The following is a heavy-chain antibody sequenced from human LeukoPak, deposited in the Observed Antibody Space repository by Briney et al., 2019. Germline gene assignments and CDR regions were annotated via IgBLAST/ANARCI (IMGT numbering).Heavy chain of an antibody. CDR2: IRFDGTSE. Sequence: GGSLRLSCAASGFTFSNFGMHWVRQAPGKGLEWVAFIRFDGTSEFYADSVKARFTISRDNSQNTVSLQMNSLRAEDTAVYYCARVYSSSWYSPAFDIWGQGTMVTVSS. CDR1: GFTFSNFG. V-gene: IGHV3-30*02. D-gene: IGHD6-13*01. CDR3: ARVYSSSWYSPAFDI. J-gene: IGHJ3*02.